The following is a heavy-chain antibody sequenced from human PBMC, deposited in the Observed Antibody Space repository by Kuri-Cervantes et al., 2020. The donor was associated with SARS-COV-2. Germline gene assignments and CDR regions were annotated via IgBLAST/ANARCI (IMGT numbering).Heavy chain of an antibody. CDR2: IKQDGSEE. CDR3: ASPPYYGSGSYYPNDAFDI. J-gene: IGHJ3*02. V-gene: IGHV3-7*01. Sequence: GGSLRLSCEASGFIFSNYWMSWVRQAPGKGLEWVANIKQDGSEEFCVDSVKGRFTVSRDTAKKSLFLQMNSLRAEDTAVYYCASPPYYGSGSYYPNDAFDIWGQGTMVTVSS. CDR1: GFIFSNYW. D-gene: IGHD3-10*01.